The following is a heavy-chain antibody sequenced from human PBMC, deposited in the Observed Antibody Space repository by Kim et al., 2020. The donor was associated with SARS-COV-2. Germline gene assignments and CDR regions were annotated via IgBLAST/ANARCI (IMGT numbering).Heavy chain of an antibody. Sequence: GGSLRLSCAASGFTFSNAWMSWVRQAPGKGLEWVGRIKSKTDGGTTDYAAPVKGRFTISRDDSKNTLYLQMNSLKTEDTAVYYCTTEGNTYYYDSSGYYRNYYYYGMDVWGQGTTVTVSS. CDR3: TTEGNTYYYDSSGYYRNYYYYGMDV. V-gene: IGHV3-15*01. CDR1: GFTFSNAW. J-gene: IGHJ6*02. D-gene: IGHD3-22*01. CDR2: IKSKTDGGTT.